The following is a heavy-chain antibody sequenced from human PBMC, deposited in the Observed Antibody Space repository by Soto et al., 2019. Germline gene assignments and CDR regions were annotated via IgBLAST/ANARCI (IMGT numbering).Heavy chain of an antibody. CDR2: IYYSGST. CDR1: GGSISSGGYY. J-gene: IGHJ3*02. Sequence: SETPSLTCTVSGGSISSGGYYWSWILHHPGKGLEWIGYIYYSGSTYYNPSLKSRVTISVDTSKNQFSLKLSSVTAADTAVYYCARDSDSGNAFDIWGQRTMVTVSS. D-gene: IGHD1-26*01. CDR3: ARDSDSGNAFDI. V-gene: IGHV4-31*03.